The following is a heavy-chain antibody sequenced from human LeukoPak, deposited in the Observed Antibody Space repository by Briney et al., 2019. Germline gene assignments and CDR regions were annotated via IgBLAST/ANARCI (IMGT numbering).Heavy chain of an antibody. V-gene: IGHV3-23*01. J-gene: IGHJ4*02. CDR2: IS. Sequence: GGSLRLSYTASGFTFSSYAMSWVRQAPGKGLEWVSDISGRFSISRDNPKNTLYLQMNSLRAEDTAVYYCAKAAGSELTDYFDYWGQGTLVTVSS. D-gene: IGHD1-7*01. CDR3: AKAAGSELTDYFDY. CDR1: GFTFSSYA.